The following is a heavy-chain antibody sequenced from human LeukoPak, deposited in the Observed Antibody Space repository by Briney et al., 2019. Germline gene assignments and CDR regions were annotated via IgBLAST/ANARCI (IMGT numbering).Heavy chain of an antibody. CDR1: GGSFSGYY. Sequence: PSETLSLTCAVYGGSFSGYYWSWIRQPPGKGLEWIGEINHSGSTNYNPSLKSRVTISVDTSKNQFSLKLSSVTAADTAVYYCASPGYSSGWYPVYYWGQGTLVTVSS. D-gene: IGHD6-19*01. J-gene: IGHJ4*02. V-gene: IGHV4-34*01. CDR2: INHSGST. CDR3: ASPGYSSGWYPVYY.